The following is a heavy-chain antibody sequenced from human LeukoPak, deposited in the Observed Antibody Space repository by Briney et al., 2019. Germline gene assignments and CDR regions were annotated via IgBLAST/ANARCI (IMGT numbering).Heavy chain of an antibody. CDR3: ARGYLGGSYPTSFDC. J-gene: IGHJ4*02. V-gene: IGHV4-59*01. CDR2: IYYSGST. D-gene: IGHD1-26*01. CDR1: GGSISTYY. Sequence: PSETLSLTCTVSGGSISTYYWSWIRQPPGKGPEWIGYIYYSGSTNYNPSLKSRVTISVDMSKNQFSLKLSSVTAADTAVYYCARGYLGGSYPTSFDCWGQGTLVTVSS.